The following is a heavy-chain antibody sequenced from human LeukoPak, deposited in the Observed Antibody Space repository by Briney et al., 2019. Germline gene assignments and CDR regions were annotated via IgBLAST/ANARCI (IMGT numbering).Heavy chain of an antibody. CDR3: ARGPHYHDSSGYSPSYSYAMDV. V-gene: IGHV4-59*01. J-gene: IGHJ6*02. CDR1: GGSISNYY. Sequence: SETLSLTCTVSGGSISNYYWSWIRQPPGKGLEWIGYIYYSGSTNYNPSRRSRVTISVDRSKNQFSLDLRSVTAADTAVYYCARGPHYHDSSGYSPSYSYAMDVWGQGTRVSVSS. D-gene: IGHD3-22*01. CDR2: IYYSGST.